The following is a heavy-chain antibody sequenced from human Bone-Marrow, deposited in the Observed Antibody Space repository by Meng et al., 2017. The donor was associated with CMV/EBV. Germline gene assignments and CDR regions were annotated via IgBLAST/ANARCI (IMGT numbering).Heavy chain of an antibody. CDR3: ARDTVTPGPMDV. Sequence: GESLKISCAASGFTFSSYSMNWVRQAPGKGLEWVSSISSSSSYIYYADSVNGRFTISRDNAKNSLYLQMNSLRAEDTALYHCARDTVTPGPMDVWGQGTTVTVSS. CDR1: GFTFSSYS. J-gene: IGHJ6*02. V-gene: IGHV3-21*04. CDR2: ISSSSSYI. D-gene: IGHD4-11*01.